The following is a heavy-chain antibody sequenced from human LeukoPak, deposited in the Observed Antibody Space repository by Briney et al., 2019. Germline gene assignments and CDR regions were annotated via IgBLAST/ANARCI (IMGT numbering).Heavy chain of an antibody. CDR1: GFTFSSYD. CDR3: ARESRADAFDI. J-gene: IGHJ3*02. D-gene: IGHD3-10*01. CDR2: IGTAGDT. Sequence: GESLRLSCAASGFTFSSYDMHWVRQATGKGLEWVSAIGTAGDTYYPGSVKGRFTISRENAKNSLYLQMNSLRAGDTAVYYCARESRADAFDIWGQGTMVTVSS. V-gene: IGHV3-13*01.